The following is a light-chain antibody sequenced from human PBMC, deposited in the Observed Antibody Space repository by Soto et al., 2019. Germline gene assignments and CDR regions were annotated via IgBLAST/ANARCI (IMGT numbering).Light chain of an antibody. Sequence: DIQLTQSPSSLSASVGGRVTITCRPSQSIDRYIHWYQQKPGKAPKLLIYAASSLASGVPSRFSGGGSGTDFTLAISNLQPEDFATYYCQQTYIAPRAFGQGTKLDIK. CDR2: AAS. CDR1: QSIDRY. J-gene: IGKJ1*01. CDR3: QQTYIAPRA. V-gene: IGKV1-39*01.